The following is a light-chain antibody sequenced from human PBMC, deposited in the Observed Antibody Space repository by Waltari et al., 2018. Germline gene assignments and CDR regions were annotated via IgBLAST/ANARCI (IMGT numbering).Light chain of an antibody. CDR3: CSYAGSYSLMV. Sequence: QFALTQPRSVSGSPGQSVTISCTGTSSAVGGYDYVSWYQQHPGKVPKVMIYDVSKRPSGVPDRFSGSKSGNTASLTISGLQAEDEADYYCCSYAGSYSLMVFGGGTKLTVL. V-gene: IGLV2-11*01. CDR1: SSAVGGYDY. CDR2: DVS. J-gene: IGLJ3*02.